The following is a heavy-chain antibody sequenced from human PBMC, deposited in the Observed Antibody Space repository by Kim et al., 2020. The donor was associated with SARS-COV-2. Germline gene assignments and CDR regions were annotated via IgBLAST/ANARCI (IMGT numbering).Heavy chain of an antibody. CDR2: ISYDGSNK. Sequence: GALRLSCAASGFTFSSYGMHWVRQAPGKGLEWVAVISYDGSNKYYADSVKGRFTISRDNSKNTLYLQMNSLRAEDTAVYYCAKGMRVVVPAAIDYWGQGTLVTVSS. J-gene: IGHJ4*02. D-gene: IGHD2-2*01. CDR1: GFTFSSYG. V-gene: IGHV3-30*18. CDR3: AKGMRVVVPAAIDY.